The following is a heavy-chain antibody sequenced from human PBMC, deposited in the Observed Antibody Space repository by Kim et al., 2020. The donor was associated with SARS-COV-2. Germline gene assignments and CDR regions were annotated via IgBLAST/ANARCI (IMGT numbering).Heavy chain of an antibody. CDR3: ARDKEATHLDY. D-gene: IGHD2-15*01. J-gene: IGHJ4*02. Sequence: GGSLRLSCAASGFTFSSYAMHWVRQAPGKGLEYVSAISSNGGSTYYANSVKGRFTISRDNSKNTLYLQMGSLRAEDMAVYYCARDKEATHLDYWGQGTLVTVSS. CDR1: GFTFSSYA. V-gene: IGHV3-64*01. CDR2: ISSNGGST.